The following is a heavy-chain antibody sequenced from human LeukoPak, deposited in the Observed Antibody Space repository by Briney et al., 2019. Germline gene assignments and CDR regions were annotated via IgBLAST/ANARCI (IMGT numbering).Heavy chain of an antibody. CDR3: ANTKGGPCDH. V-gene: IGHV3-23*01. J-gene: IGHJ4*02. CDR1: GFTFSTYA. D-gene: IGHD2-8*01. Sequence: GGSLRLSCAASGFTFSTYALSWVRQAPGKGLEWVSAISGSGDTTYYADSVKGRFSISRDNSRNTLYLQMNNLRAEDTAVYYCANTKGGPCDHWGQGTLVTVSS. CDR2: ISGSGDTT.